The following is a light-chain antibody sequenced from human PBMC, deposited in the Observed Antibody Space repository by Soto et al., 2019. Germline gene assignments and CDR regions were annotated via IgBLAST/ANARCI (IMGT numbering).Light chain of an antibody. J-gene: IGLJ3*02. V-gene: IGLV2-8*01. CDR3: TSYAGSNIGV. Sequence: QSALTQPPSASGSPGQSVTISCTGTSSDVGGYNYVSWYQQYPGKAPKLMIYEVSKRPSGVPDRFSGSKSGKTASLTVSGLQPEDEADYYCTSYAGSNIGVFGGGTQLTVL. CDR2: EVS. CDR1: SSDVGGYNY.